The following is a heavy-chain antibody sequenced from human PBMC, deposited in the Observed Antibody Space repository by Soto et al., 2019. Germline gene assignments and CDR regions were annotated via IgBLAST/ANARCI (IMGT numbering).Heavy chain of an antibody. CDR3: AHRGARDYVSAFAM. Sequence: QITLKESGPTLVKPTQTLTLTCTFSGFSLSTYGVGVGWISQPPGKALEWLALIYWDDDKRYNPSLKSSLTITKCTSKNQVVLTLTNMDPVDTATYYCAHRGARDYVSAFAMWGQGTMVTVSS. CDR2: IYWDDDK. CDR1: GFSLSTYGVG. J-gene: IGHJ3*02. V-gene: IGHV2-5*02. D-gene: IGHD4-17*01.